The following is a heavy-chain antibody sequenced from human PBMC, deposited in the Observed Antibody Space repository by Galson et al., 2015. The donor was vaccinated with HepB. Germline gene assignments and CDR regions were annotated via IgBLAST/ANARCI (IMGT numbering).Heavy chain of an antibody. CDR1: GYTFTSYG. V-gene: IGHV1-18*01. CDR3: ARDSDSSGHDVFFSDY. J-gene: IGHJ4*02. Sequence: CKASGYTFTSYGISWVRQAPGQGLEWMGWISAYNGNTNYAQKLQGRVTMTTDTSTSTAYMELRSLRSDDTAVYYCARDSDSSGHDVFFSDYWGQGTLVTVSS. CDR2: ISAYNGNT. D-gene: IGHD6-19*01.